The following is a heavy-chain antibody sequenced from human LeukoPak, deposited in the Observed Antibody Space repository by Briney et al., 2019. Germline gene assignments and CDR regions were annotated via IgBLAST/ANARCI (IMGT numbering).Heavy chain of an antibody. Sequence: GGSLRLSCAASGFTFDDYAMHWVRQAPGKGLEWVSGISWNSDNIAYADSVKGRFTISRDNAKNSLYLQMNSLRAEDMALYYCAKEEYNYDFDYWGQGTLVTVSS. J-gene: IGHJ4*02. CDR2: ISWNSDNI. D-gene: IGHD5-18*01. CDR3: AKEEYNYDFDY. CDR1: GFTFDDYA. V-gene: IGHV3-9*03.